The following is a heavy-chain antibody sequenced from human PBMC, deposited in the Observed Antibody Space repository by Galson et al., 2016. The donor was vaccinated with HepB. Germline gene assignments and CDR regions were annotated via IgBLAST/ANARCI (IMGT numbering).Heavy chain of an antibody. CDR2: ISGSGRST. J-gene: IGHJ1*01. D-gene: IGHD4-17*01. CDR1: GFTFTNYA. V-gene: IGHV3-23*01. Sequence: SLRLSCAASGFTFTNYAMSWVRQAPGKGLEWVSSISGSGRSTYYADSVKGRFTISKDNSRNTLYLQMNSLRVEDTAVYYCAKGLNDYGQYFQHWGQGTLVTVSS. CDR3: AKGLNDYGQYFQH.